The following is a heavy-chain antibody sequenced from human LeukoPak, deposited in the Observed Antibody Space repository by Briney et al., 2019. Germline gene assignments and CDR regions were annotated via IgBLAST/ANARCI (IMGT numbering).Heavy chain of an antibody. J-gene: IGHJ4*02. V-gene: IGHV1-8*01. CDR1: GYTFTSYD. D-gene: IGHD1-26*01. CDR2: MNPNSGNT. Sequence: ASVKVSCKASGYTFTSYDINWVRQATGQGLEWMGWMNPNSGNTGYAQKFQGRVTMTRNTSISTAYMEVSSLRSDDTAVYFCATAYGGNLVDFWGQGTLVTVSS. CDR3: ATAYGGNLVDF.